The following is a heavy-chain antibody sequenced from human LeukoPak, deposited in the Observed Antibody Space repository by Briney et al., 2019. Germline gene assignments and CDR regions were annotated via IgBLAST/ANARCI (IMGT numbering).Heavy chain of an antibody. V-gene: IGHV3-23*01. CDR1: GFTFSSYA. J-gene: IGHJ6*04. Sequence: GGSLRLSCAASGFTFSSYAMSWVRQAPGKGLEWVSYISGSGSSTYYADSVKGRFTISRDNSKNTLYLQMNSLRAEDTAVYYCALTPVVPAAILFTYGMDVWGKGTTVTVSS. D-gene: IGHD2-2*01. CDR2: ISGSGSST. CDR3: ALTPVVPAAILFTYGMDV.